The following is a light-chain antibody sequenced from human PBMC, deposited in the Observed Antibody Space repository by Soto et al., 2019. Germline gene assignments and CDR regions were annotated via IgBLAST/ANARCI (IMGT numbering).Light chain of an antibody. CDR1: SSNVGGYNF. V-gene: IGLV2-23*02. J-gene: IGLJ2*01. CDR3: CSYGGDRV. CDR2: EVN. Sequence: QSALTQPASVSGSPGQSIAISCTGTSSNVGGYNFVSWYQQHPGKAPKLLIYEVNKRPSGVSNRFSGSKSDNTASLTISGVQAEDDADDDCCSYGGDRVFGGGTKLTVL.